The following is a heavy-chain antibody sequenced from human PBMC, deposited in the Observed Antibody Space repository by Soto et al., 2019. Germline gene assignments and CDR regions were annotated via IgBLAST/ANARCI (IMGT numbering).Heavy chain of an antibody. Sequence: GGSLRLSCAASGFTFSSYGMHWVRQAPGKGLEWVAVISYDGSNKYYADSVKGRFTISRDNSKNTLYLQMNSLRAEDTAVYYCAKPDDYYDSRAWFDYWGQGTLVTVSS. CDR1: GFTFSSYG. CDR2: ISYDGSNK. CDR3: AKPDDYYDSRAWFDY. D-gene: IGHD3-22*01. V-gene: IGHV3-30*18. J-gene: IGHJ4*02.